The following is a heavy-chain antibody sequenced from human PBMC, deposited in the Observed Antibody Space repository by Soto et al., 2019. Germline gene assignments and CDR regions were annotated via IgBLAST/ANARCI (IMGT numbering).Heavy chain of an antibody. Sequence: SETLSLTCTVSGGSISSGDYYWTWIRQHPGKGLEWIGYIYYSGSTKHNPSLKSRITISVDTSKNQFSLTLNSVAAADTAVYYCARAENSSRNFHVDYWGQGTRVTVSS. CDR2: IYYSGST. CDR3: ARAENSSRNFHVDY. CDR1: GGSISSGDYY. J-gene: IGHJ4*02. D-gene: IGHD2-2*01. V-gene: IGHV4-31*03.